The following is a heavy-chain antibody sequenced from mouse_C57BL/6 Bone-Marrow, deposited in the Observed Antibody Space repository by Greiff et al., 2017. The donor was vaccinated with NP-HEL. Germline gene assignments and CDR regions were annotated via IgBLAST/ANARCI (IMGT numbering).Heavy chain of an antibody. J-gene: IGHJ2*01. CDR3: ARRGGYYDY. V-gene: IGHV1-82*01. CDR1: GYAFSSSW. CDR2: IYPGDGDT. D-gene: IGHD2-3*01. Sequence: VKLQQSGPELVKPGASVKISCKASGYAFSSSWMNWVKQRPGKGLEWIGRIYPGDGDTNYNGKFKGKATLTADTSSSTAYMQLSSLTSEDSAVYYCARRGGYYDYWGQGTTLTVSS.